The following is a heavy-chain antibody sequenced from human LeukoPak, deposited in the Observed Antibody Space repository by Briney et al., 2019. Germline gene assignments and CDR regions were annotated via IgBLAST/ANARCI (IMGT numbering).Heavy chain of an antibody. V-gene: IGHV1-2*02. D-gene: IGHD3-10*01. CDR3: ARVGGDHDAFDI. Sequence: ASVKVSCKASGYTFTDYYIHWVRQAPGQGLEWMGWINPNSGGTNYAQKFQGRVTMTRDTSISTAYMELSRLRSDDTAVYYCARVGGDHDAFDIWGQGTMVTVSS. J-gene: IGHJ3*02. CDR2: INPNSGGT. CDR1: GYTFTDYY.